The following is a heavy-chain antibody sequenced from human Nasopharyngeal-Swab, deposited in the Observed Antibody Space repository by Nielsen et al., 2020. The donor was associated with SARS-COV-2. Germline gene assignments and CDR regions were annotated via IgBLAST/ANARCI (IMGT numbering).Heavy chain of an antibody. CDR3: AVLYSSSSGYFDY. CDR2: INPSGGST. Sequence: ASVKVSCKASGYTFTNRFMHWVRQAPGQGLEWMGMINPSGGSTGYAQNFQGRVTVTRDTSTSTVYMELSSLRSEDTAVYYCAVLYSSSSGYFDYWGQGTLVTVSS. D-gene: IGHD6-6*01. V-gene: IGHV1-46*01. CDR1: GYTFTNRF. J-gene: IGHJ4*02.